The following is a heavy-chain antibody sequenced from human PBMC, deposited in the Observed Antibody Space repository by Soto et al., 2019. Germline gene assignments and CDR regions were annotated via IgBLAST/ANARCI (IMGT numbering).Heavy chain of an antibody. CDR3: ARGPVRFLEYGVRGMDV. CDR2: IYYSGST. Sequence: SETLSLTCAVSGGSISSYYWSWIRQPPGKGLEWIGYIYYSGSTNYNPSLKSRVTISVDTSKNQFSLKLSSVTVADTAVYYCARGPVRFLEYGVRGMDVWGQGTTVTVSS. V-gene: IGHV4-59*12. D-gene: IGHD3-3*01. CDR1: GGSISSYY. J-gene: IGHJ6*02.